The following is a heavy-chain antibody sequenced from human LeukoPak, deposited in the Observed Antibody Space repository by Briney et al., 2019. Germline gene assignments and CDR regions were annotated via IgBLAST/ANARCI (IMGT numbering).Heavy chain of an antibody. CDR2: ISSTSSYV. V-gene: IGHV3-21*01. D-gene: IGHD3-9*01. CDR1: GFTFSSYS. Sequence: GGSLRLSCAASGFTFSSYSMNWVRQAPGKGLEWVSSISSTSSYVYYADSVKGRFTISRDNAKNSLYLQMNSLRAEDTAVYYCARGRTSVTGYYDYWGQGTLVTVSS. J-gene: IGHJ4*02. CDR3: ARGRTSVTGYYDY.